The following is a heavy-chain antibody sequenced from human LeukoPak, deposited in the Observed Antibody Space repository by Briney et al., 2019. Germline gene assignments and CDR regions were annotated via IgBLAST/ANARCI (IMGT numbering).Heavy chain of an antibody. D-gene: IGHD3-3*01. CDR3: ARDPGITIFGVVTDDAFDI. V-gene: IGHV4-61*02. CDR2: IYTSGST. J-gene: IGHJ3*02. CDR1: GGSISSGSYY. Sequence: SQTLSLTCTVSGGSISSGSYYWSWIRQPAGKGLEWIGRIYTSGSTNYNPSLKSRVTISVDTSKNQFSLKLSSVTAADTAVYYCARDPGITIFGVVTDDAFDIWGQGTMVTVSS.